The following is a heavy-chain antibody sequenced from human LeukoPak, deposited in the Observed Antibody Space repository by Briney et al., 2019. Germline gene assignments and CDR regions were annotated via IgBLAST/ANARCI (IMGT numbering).Heavy chain of an antibody. J-gene: IGHJ6*02. V-gene: IGHV1-69*13. CDR1: GGTFSSYA. CDR3: ARARGVWLEEIYGMDV. D-gene: IGHD2-8*02. Sequence: SVKVSCKASGGTFSSYAISWVRQAPGQGLEWMGGIIPIFGTANYAQKFQGRVMITADESTSTAYMELSSLRSEDTAVYYCARARGVWLEEIYGMDVWGQGTTVTVSS. CDR2: IIPIFGTA.